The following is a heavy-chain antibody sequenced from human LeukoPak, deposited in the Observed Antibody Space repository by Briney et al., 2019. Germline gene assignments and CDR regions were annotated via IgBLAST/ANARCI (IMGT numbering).Heavy chain of an antibody. Sequence: PSQTLSLTCTVSGGSISSGGYYWSWIRQHPGKGLEWIGYIYYSGSTYYNPSLKSRVTISVDTSKNQFSLKLSSVTAADTAVYYCARDHGYSSSSDGMPYNYWGQGTLVTVSS. D-gene: IGHD6-6*01. CDR3: ARDHGYSSSSDGMPYNY. V-gene: IGHV4-31*03. CDR2: IYYSGST. J-gene: IGHJ4*02. CDR1: GGSISSGGYY.